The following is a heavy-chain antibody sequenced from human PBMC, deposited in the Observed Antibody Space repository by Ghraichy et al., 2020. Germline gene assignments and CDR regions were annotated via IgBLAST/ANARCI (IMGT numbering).Heavy chain of an antibody. Sequence: LSLTCAASGFTFSSYGMHWVRQAPGKGLEWVAVIWYDGSNKYYADSVKGRFTISRDNSKNTLYLQMNSLRAEDTAVYYCARDRGIAAAGDGFDYWGQGTLVTVSS. CDR2: IWYDGSNK. J-gene: IGHJ4*02. CDR3: ARDRGIAAAGDGFDY. V-gene: IGHV3-33*01. D-gene: IGHD6-13*01. CDR1: GFTFSSYG.